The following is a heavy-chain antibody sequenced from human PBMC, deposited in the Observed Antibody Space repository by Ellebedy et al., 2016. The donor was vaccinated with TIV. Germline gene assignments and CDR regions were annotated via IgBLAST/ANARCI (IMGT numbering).Heavy chain of an antibody. V-gene: IGHV4-59*01. J-gene: IGHJ4*02. Sequence: MPSETLSLTCTVSGGSISGSYWSWIRQPPGKGLEWIGYIHYTGSINYNPSLKSRVTVSVDTSKNKFSLKLSSVTAADTAVYYCARLVGGTGYFDYWGQGTLVTVSS. CDR2: IHYTGSI. D-gene: IGHD3/OR15-3a*01. CDR1: GGSISGSY. CDR3: ARLVGGTGYFDY.